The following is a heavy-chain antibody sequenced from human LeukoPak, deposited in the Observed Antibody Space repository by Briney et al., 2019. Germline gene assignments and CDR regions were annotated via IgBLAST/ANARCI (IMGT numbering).Heavy chain of an antibody. Sequence: SETLSLTCTVSGYSITSIYYWGWIRQPPGKGLEWIGSIHHSGDTAYNPSLKSRVTISVDTSKSQFSLKLSSVTAADAAVYYCARSYASSGLDHWGQGTLVTVSS. CDR2: IHHSGDT. V-gene: IGHV4-38-2*02. CDR3: ARSYASSGLDH. J-gene: IGHJ4*02. CDR1: GYSITSIYY. D-gene: IGHD3-16*01.